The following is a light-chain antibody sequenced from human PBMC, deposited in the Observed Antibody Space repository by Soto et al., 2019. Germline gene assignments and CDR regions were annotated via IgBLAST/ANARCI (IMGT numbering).Light chain of an antibody. Sequence: DIVMTQSPLSLPVTPGEPASISCRSSQSLLHSNGYNYLDWYLQKPGQSPQLLIYLGSNRASGVPDRFSGSGSGTDFILKISEVEAEDVGVYYCMQALQTPLTFGGGTKVEIK. CDR3: MQALQTPLT. V-gene: IGKV2-28*01. J-gene: IGKJ4*01. CDR2: LGS. CDR1: QSLLHSNGYNY.